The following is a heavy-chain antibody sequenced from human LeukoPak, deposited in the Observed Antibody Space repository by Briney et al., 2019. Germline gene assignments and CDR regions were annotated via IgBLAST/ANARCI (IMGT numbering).Heavy chain of an antibody. D-gene: IGHD1-7*01. J-gene: IGHJ3*02. Sequence: SETLSLTCAVPGGSISSGGYSWSWIRQPPGKGPEWIGYIYHSGSTYYNPSLKSRVTISVDRSKNQFSLKLSSVTAADTAVYYCARDRITGTTVGAFDIWGQGTMVTVSS. CDR2: IYHSGST. CDR1: GGSISSGGYS. V-gene: IGHV4-30-2*01. CDR3: ARDRITGTTVGAFDI.